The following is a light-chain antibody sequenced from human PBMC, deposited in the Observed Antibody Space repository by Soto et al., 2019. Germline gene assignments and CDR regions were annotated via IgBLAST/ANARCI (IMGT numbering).Light chain of an antibody. V-gene: IGKV2-28*01. J-gene: IGKJ1*01. CDR1: QSLLHSNGYNY. CDR2: WGS. Sequence: DIVMTQSPLSLPVTPGEPASISCRSSQSLLHSNGYNYLDWYLQKPGQSPQLLIYWGSNRASGVPDRFSGSGSGTDFTLKFNRVEAEDVGIYFYMHGLQSPPTFGQGTKVEIK. CDR3: MHGLQSPPT.